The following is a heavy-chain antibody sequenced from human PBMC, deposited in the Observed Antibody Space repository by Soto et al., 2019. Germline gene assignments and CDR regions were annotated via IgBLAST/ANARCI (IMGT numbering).Heavy chain of an antibody. V-gene: IGHV4-4*07. CDR1: VDSITTYY. J-gene: IGHJ6*02. CDR2: IDTSGNT. D-gene: IGHD6-13*01. CDR3: VRYSTNWFRQEGMDV. Sequence: SETLSLTCTVSVDSITTYYWSWIRQPAGKGLEWIGRIDTSGNTNYNPSLKSRVTMSVDTSKKQFSLKLTSVTAAAPAVYYCVRYSTNWFRQEGMDVWGQGTTVTVSS.